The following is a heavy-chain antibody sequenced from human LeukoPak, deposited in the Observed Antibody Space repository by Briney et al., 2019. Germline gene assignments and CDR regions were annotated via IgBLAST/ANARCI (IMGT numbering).Heavy chain of an antibody. CDR2: IWFDGSIK. CDR3: AKALGTTSSTSCYDY. Sequence: GGSLRLSCAASGFTFSSYGMHWVRQAPGKGLEWVSVIWFDGSIKYYADSVKGRFTISRDNSQNTVYLQMNSLRAEDTAVYYCAKALGTTSSTSCYDYWGQGTLVTVSS. CDR1: GFTFSSYG. J-gene: IGHJ4*02. D-gene: IGHD2-2*01. V-gene: IGHV3-33*06.